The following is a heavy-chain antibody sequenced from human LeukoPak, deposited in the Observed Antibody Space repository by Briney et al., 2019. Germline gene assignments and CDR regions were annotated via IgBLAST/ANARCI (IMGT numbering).Heavy chain of an antibody. CDR2: IYPGDSDT. V-gene: IGHV5-51*01. D-gene: IGHD4-17*01. J-gene: IGHJ6*02. Sequence: GESLKISCKGSGYSFTSYWIGWVRQMPGKVLEWMGIIYPGDSDTRYSPSFQGQVTISADKSISTAYLQWSSLKASDSAMYYCARHRRATVNHYYYGMDVWGQGTTVTVSS. CDR3: ARHRRATVNHYYYGMDV. CDR1: GYSFTSYW.